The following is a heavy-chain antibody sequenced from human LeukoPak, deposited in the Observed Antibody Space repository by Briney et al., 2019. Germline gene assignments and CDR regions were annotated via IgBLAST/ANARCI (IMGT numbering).Heavy chain of an antibody. Sequence: GGSLRLSCAASGFTFSSYWMSWVRQAPGKGLEWVANIKQDGSEKYYVDSVKGRFTISRDNAKNSLYPQMNSLRAEDTAVYYCARLLVVAAINFDYWGQGTLVTVSS. D-gene: IGHD2-15*01. CDR2: IKQDGSEK. CDR1: GFTFSSYW. V-gene: IGHV3-7*01. J-gene: IGHJ4*02. CDR3: ARLLVVAAINFDY.